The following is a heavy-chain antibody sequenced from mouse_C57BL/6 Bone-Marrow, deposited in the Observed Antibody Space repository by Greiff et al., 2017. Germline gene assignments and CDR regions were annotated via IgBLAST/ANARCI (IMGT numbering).Heavy chain of an antibody. J-gene: IGHJ2*01. Sequence: LVESGAELARPGASVKLSCKASGYTFTSYGISWVKQRTGQGLEWIGEIYPRSGNTYYNEKFKGKATLTADKSSSTAYMELRSLTSEDSAVYFCARPLYYFDYWGQGTTLTVSS. CDR2: IYPRSGNT. V-gene: IGHV1-81*01. CDR1: GYTFTSYG. CDR3: ARPLYYFDY.